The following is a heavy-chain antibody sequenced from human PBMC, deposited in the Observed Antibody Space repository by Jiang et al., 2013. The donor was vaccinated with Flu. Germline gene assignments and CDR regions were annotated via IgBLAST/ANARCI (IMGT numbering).Heavy chain of an antibody. J-gene: IGHJ3*02. Sequence: PGLVKPSETLSLTCDVSSGSISPISWSWMRQPAGKGLEWIGHITTTGITHYNASLKSRLFMSIDTSKTHFSLTLTSVTVADTAVYYCAGDPQDGVAAFYIWGQGTMVTVSS. CDR3: AGDPQDGVAAFYI. CDR2: ITTTGIT. V-gene: IGHV4-4*07. CDR1: SGSISPIS. D-gene: IGHD3-3*01.